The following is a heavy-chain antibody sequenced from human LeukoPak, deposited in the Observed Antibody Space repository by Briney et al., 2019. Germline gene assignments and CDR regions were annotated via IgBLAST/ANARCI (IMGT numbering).Heavy chain of an antibody. CDR1: GGSISSSSYY. D-gene: IGHD2-15*01. J-gene: IGHJ3*02. Sequence: ETLSLTCTVSGGSISSSSYYWGWIRQPPGKGLEWVSAISGSGGSTYYADSVKGRFTISRDNSKNTLYLQMNSLRAEDTAVYYCAKELAVVATWRAFDIWGQGTMVTVSS. V-gene: IGHV3-23*01. CDR3: AKELAVVATWRAFDI. CDR2: ISGSGGST.